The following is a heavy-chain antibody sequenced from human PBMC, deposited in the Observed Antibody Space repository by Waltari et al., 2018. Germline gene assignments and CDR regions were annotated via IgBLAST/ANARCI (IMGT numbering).Heavy chain of an antibody. CDR3: ARDWESGSYPEGDY. CDR1: GFTFSRYW. J-gene: IGHJ4*02. D-gene: IGHD1-26*01. V-gene: IGHV3-74*01. CDR2: IKSDGSST. Sequence: EVQLVESGGGLVQPGGSLRLSCAASGFTFSRYWMHWVRQAPGKGLVWVSRIKSDGSSTNYADSVKGRFTISRDNSKNTLYLQMNSLRAEDTAVYYCARDWESGSYPEGDYWGQGTLVTVSS.